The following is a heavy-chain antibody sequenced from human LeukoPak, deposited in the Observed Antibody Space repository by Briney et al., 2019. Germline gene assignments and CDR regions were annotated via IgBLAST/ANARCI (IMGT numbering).Heavy chain of an antibody. Sequence: GGSLRLSCAASGFTFSSYSMNWVRQAPGKGLEWVSSISSSSSYIYYADSVRGRFTISRDNAKNSLYLQMNSLRAEDTAVYYCARLYYLALWFGPPDGWFDPWGQGTLVTVSS. CDR1: GFTFSSYS. V-gene: IGHV3-21*01. D-gene: IGHD3-10*01. J-gene: IGHJ5*02. CDR2: ISSSSSYI. CDR3: ARLYYLALWFGPPDGWFDP.